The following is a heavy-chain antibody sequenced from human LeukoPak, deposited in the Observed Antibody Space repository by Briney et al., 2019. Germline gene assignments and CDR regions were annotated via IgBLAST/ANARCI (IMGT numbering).Heavy chain of an antibody. J-gene: IGHJ4*02. V-gene: IGHV4-61*08. Sequence: SQTLSLTCTVSGGSISSGGHYWSWIRQHPGKGLEWIGYIYYSGSTNYNPSLKSRVTISVDTSKNQFSLKLSSVTAADTAVYYCAREGYGGIPGYYWGQGTLVTVSS. CDR2: IYYSGST. CDR3: AREGYGGIPGYY. CDR1: GGSISSGGHY. D-gene: IGHD4-23*01.